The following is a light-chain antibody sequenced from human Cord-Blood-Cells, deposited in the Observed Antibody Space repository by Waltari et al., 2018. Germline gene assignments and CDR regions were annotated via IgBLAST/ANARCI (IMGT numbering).Light chain of an antibody. V-gene: IGLV2-23*01. CDR2: EGS. Sequence: QSALTQPASVSGSPGQSITISCTGTSSDVGSYNLVSWYQQHPGKAPKLMIYEGSKRPSGVSNRFSGSKSGNTASLTISGLQAEDEADYYCCSYAGSNVVFGGGT. CDR3: CSYAGSNVV. CDR1: SSDVGSYNL. J-gene: IGLJ2*01.